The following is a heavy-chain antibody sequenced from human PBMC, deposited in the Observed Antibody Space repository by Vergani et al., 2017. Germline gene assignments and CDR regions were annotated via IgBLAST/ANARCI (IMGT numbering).Heavy chain of an antibody. CDR2: ISGSGGYT. CDR3: AKGAPRYSYGYNLDY. J-gene: IGHJ4*02. CDR1: GFTFSNAW. Sequence: VQLVESGGGVVQPGRSLRLSCAASGFTFSNAWMSWVRQAPGKGLEWVSAISGSGGYTYYADSVKGRFTISRDNSKNTLYRQMNSLRAEDTAVYYCAKGAPRYSYGYNLDYWGQGALVTVSS. V-gene: IGHV3-23*04. D-gene: IGHD5-18*01.